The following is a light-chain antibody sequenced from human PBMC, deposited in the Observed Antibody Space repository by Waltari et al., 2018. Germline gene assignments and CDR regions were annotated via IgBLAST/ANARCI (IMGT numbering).Light chain of an antibody. CDR1: SSDIGAYNF. CDR3: CSYAGPNLPVL. J-gene: IGLJ2*01. CDR2: EVT. Sequence: QPALSQPASVSGSPGQSITISCSGTSSDIGAYNFVSWYQQPPGKAPKIVMYEVTERPSGVSNRFSGSKSGNTASLTISGLQAEDEADYYCCSYAGPNLPVLFGGGTRLNVL. V-gene: IGLV2-23*02.